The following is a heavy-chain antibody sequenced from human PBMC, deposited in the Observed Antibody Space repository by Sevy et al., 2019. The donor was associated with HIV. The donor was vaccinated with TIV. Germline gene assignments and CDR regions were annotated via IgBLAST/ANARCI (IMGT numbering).Heavy chain of an antibody. V-gene: IGHV3-49*03. CDR1: GFTFGDYA. D-gene: IGHD3-22*01. J-gene: IGHJ4*02. Sequence: GGSLRLSCTASGFTFGDYAMSWFRQAPGKGLEWVGFIRSKAFGGTAQYAASVKGRFTISRDDSKNIAYLQMNSLKIEDTGVYYCTTRNAYDNCAWGQGTLVTVSS. CDR3: TTRNAYDNCA. CDR2: IRSKAFGGTA.